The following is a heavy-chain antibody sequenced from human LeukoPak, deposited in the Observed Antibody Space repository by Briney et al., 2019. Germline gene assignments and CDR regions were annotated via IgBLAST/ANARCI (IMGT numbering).Heavy chain of an antibody. J-gene: IGHJ3*02. CDR1: GGSISSYY. D-gene: IGHD3-9*01. CDR3: ARWGLLAYYDVLTAASDAFDI. Sequence: PSETLSLTCTVSGGSISSYYWSWIRQPPGKGLEWIGHIYYSGSTNYNPSLKSRVTISGDTSKNQFSLNLSSVTAADTAVYYCARWGLLAYYDVLTAASDAFDIWGQGTMVTVSS. V-gene: IGHV4-59*01. CDR2: IYYSGST.